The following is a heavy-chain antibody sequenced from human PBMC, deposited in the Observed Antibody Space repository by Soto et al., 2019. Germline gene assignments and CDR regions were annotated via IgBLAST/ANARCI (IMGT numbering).Heavy chain of an antibody. CDR2: INAGNGNT. J-gene: IGHJ4*02. CDR1: GYTFTSYA. D-gene: IGHD3-10*01. Sequence: GASVKVSCKASGYTFTSYAMHWVRQAPGQRLEWMGWINAGNGNTKYSQKFQGRVTITRDTSASTAYMELSSLRSEDTAVYYCARDAFGYYGSGSYPEMELDYWGQGTLVTVSS. CDR3: ARDAFGYYGSGSYPEMELDY. V-gene: IGHV1-3*01.